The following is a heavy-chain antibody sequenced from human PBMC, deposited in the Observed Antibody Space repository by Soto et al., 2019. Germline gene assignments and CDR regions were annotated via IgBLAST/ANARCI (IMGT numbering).Heavy chain of an antibody. V-gene: IGHV3-33*01. CDR2: VWYDGTDK. J-gene: IGHJ4*02. D-gene: IGHD2-2*01. Sequence: GGSLRLSCAASGFPFSTYAMHWVRQAPGKGLEWVAVVWYDGTDKNYADSVKGRFTISRDNSKSTLYLQMDHLRVEDTGVYHCARTDCSSSDCPRDLVGAVTMNYWGQGTPVTVSS. CDR1: GFPFSTYA. CDR3: ARTDCSSSDCPRDLVGAVTMNY.